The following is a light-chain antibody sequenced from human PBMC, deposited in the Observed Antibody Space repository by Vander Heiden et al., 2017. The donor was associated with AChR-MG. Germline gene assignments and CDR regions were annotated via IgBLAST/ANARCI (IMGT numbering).Light chain of an antibody. CDR3: QQYYDWYT. CDR2: GVS. V-gene: IGKV3-15*01. Sequence: DIVMTQSPATLSVSPGERATLSCRASQRVGSNLAWSHLRPGQAPRHLIFGVSIRATGIPARFSGSGSGTEFTLTISGLQSEDFAVYFCQQYYDWYTFGQGTSLEIK. CDR1: QRVGSN. J-gene: IGKJ2*01.